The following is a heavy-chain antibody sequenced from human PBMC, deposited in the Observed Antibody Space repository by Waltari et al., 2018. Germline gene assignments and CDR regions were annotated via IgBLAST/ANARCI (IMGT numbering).Heavy chain of an antibody. D-gene: IGHD6-6*01. Sequence: QVQLVQSGAEVKKPGASVKVSCKAPGYTFTTYGISWVRQAPGQGLEWMGWISAYNGNTIYAQNLQGRVTMTTDTSTSTAYMELRSLRSDDTAVYYCVREISSSSIYSYYGMDVWGQGTTVTVSS. CDR3: VREISSSSIYSYYGMDV. CDR2: ISAYNGNT. V-gene: IGHV1-18*01. CDR1: GYTFTTYG. J-gene: IGHJ6*02.